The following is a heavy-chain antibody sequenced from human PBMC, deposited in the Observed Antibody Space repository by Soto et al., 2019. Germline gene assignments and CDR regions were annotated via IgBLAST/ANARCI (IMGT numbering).Heavy chain of an antibody. D-gene: IGHD2-21*01. CDR2: IYWDDDK. CDR1: GFSLSTTGVG. CDR3: AKRLRDSGVEREPANYFDP. V-gene: IGHV2-5*02. J-gene: IGHJ5*02. Sequence: QITLKESGPTLVRPTQTLTLTCTFSGFSLSTTGVGVGWIRQPPGKALEWLALIYWDDDKRYSPSLKSRLTITKDTSKTEVILTLTNMDPVDTATYYCAKRLRDSGVEREPANYFDPSGQGTLVTVSS.